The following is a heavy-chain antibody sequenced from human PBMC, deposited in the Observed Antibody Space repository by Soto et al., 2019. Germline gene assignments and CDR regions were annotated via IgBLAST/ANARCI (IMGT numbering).Heavy chain of an antibody. Sequence: QVQLVESGGGVFQPGRSLRLSCEASGFTFNSYGMHWFRQGSGNGLEWVAFISYDSTKTYYADSVKGRFTISIDNSNIALYVQMNSLTGEDTAVYYCARTRSAWSDFHYFSLDVWGQATTVTVSS. CDR2: ISYDSTKT. V-gene: IGHV3-30*03. CDR3: ARTRSAWSDFHYFSLDV. CDR1: GFTFNSYG. J-gene: IGHJ6*02. D-gene: IGHD1-26*01.